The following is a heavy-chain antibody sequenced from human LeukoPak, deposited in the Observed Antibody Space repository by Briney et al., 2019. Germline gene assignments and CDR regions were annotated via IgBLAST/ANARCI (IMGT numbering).Heavy chain of an antibody. D-gene: IGHD6-19*01. CDR3: ARDRRGGSGWYYFDS. V-gene: IGHV3-66*02. CDR2: IYSGGST. J-gene: IGHJ4*02. CDR1: GFTVSSNY. Sequence: GGSLRLSCAASGFTVSSNYMSWVRQAPGKGLEWVSVIYSGGSTYYADSVEGRFTISRDNSKNTLYLQMNRLRAEDTAVYYCARDRRGGSGWYYFDSWGQGTLVTVSS.